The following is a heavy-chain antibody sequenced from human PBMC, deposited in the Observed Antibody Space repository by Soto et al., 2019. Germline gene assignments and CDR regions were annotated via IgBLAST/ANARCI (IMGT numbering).Heavy chain of an antibody. J-gene: IGHJ4*02. D-gene: IGHD1-1*01. V-gene: IGHV4-34*01. Sequence: PSETLSLTCDVYGGSFSGYIWTWIRQTPGKGLQWIGQINHSGSAIYNPSLQSRVTLFVDTSKNQFSLKLSSVTAADTAVYYCVRHAHWIIRAYRGQGSSVTVSS. CDR2: INHSGSA. CDR1: GGSFSGYI. CDR3: VRHAHWIIRAY.